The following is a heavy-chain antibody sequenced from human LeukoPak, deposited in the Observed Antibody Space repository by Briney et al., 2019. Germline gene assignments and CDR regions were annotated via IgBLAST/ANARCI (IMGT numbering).Heavy chain of an antibody. CDR3: ARESGGYYDSGRRYYYGMDV. V-gene: IGHV3-66*01. CDR2: IYSGGST. CDR1: GFTLSSNY. Sequence: PGGSLRLSCAASGFTLSSNYMSWVRQAPGKGLEWVSVIYSGGSTYHADSVKGRFTISRDNSKNTLYLQMNSLRAEDTAVYYCARESGGYYDSGRRYYYGMDVWGQGTTVTVSS. D-gene: IGHD3-22*01. J-gene: IGHJ6*02.